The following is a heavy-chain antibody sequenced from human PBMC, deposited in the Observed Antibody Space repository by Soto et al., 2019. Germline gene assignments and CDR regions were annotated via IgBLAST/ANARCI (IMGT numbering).Heavy chain of an antibody. Sequence: SETLSLTCTVSGGSISTYYWNWIRQPPGKGLEWIGYIYYGGSANYNPSLKSRVTISVDTSKKQFSLKLSSVTAADTAVYYCARGGHCTNGVCSAPDYWGQGTLVTLSS. CDR2: IYYGGSA. V-gene: IGHV4-59*08. CDR3: ARGGHCTNGVCSAPDY. D-gene: IGHD2-8*01. J-gene: IGHJ4*02. CDR1: GGSISTYY.